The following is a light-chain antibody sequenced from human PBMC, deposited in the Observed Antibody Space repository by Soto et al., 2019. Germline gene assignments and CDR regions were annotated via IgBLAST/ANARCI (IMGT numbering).Light chain of an antibody. J-gene: IGKJ1*01. Sequence: EIVMTQSPATLSVSPGERATLSCRASQNVGSYLAWYQQKPGQAPRLLIYGASTRATDIPARFSGSGSGTDFTLTISRLEPEDFAVYYCQQYGTSPRTFGQGTKVDIK. V-gene: IGKV3-15*01. CDR2: GAS. CDR3: QQYGTSPRT. CDR1: QNVGSY.